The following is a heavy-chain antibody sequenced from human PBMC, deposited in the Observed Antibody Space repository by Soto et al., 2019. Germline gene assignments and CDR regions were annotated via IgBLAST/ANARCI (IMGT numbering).Heavy chain of an antibody. D-gene: IGHD3-3*01. CDR1: GDSISSGYH. V-gene: IGHV4-38-2*02. J-gene: IGHJ6*02. CDR2: IYHTGST. CDR3: ARSASRYDFWSGYYRWGIDV. Sequence: SETLSLTCTVSGDSISSGYHWAWIRQPAGMRLEWVASIYHTGSTYYNPSLTSRVTISVDTSKNQFSLMLSSVTAADTAVYYCARSASRYDFWSGYYRWGIDVLGQGTSVTVSS.